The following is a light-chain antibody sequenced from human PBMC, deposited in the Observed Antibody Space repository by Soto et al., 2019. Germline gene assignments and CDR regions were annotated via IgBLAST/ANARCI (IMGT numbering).Light chain of an antibody. J-gene: IGKJ1*01. Sequence: DIQMTQSPSTLSASVGDRVTITCRASQSISSWLAWYQQKPGQAPKLLIYDASSLESGVPSRLSGSGSGTKFTPTTRILKTDDCATYYCQQYNSFPWTSGQETKVQIK. V-gene: IGKV1-5*01. CDR3: QQYNSFPWT. CDR1: QSISSW. CDR2: DAS.